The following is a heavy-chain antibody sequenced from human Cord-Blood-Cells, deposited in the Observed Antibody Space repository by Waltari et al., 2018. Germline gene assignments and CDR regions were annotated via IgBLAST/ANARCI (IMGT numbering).Heavy chain of an antibody. CDR1: GGSFSGYY. CDR3: ARGRMGTSCYDY. D-gene: IGHD2-2*01. Sequence: QVQLQQWGAGLLKPSATLSLTCAVSGGSFSGYYWSWIRQPPGKGLEWIGEINHSGSTNYNPSLKSRVTISVDTSKNQFSLKLSSVTAADTAVYYCARGRMGTSCYDYWGQGTLVTVSS. CDR2: INHSGST. V-gene: IGHV4-34*01. J-gene: IGHJ4*02.